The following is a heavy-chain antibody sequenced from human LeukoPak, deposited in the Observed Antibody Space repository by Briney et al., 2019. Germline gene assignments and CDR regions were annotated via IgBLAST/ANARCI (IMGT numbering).Heavy chain of an antibody. J-gene: IGHJ4*02. V-gene: IGHV3-30*04. CDR2: ISYDGSNK. CDR3: ARAIWFTDYDSSGYPYY. D-gene: IGHD3-22*01. Sequence: GGSLRLSCAASGFTFSSYAMHWVRQAPGKGLEWVAVISYDGSNKYYADSVKGRFTISRDNSKNTLYLQMNSLRAEDTAVYYCARAIWFTDYDSSGYPYYWGQGTLVTVSS. CDR1: GFTFSSYA.